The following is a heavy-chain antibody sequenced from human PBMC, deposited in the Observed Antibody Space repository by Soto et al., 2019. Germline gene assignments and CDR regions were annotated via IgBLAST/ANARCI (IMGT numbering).Heavy chain of an antibody. CDR3: ARADRTLVTSYSLDV. CDR2: INHSGTI. Sequence: SGTLSLTCAGYGGSFSGYYWTCIRPPPGKGLEWIGEINHSGTINFNPSLKSRLTISLDTSKKHFSLKLSSVTDADTAAYYCARADRTLVTSYSLDVWGQGTTVTVSS. D-gene: IGHD2-21*02. V-gene: IGHV4-34*01. J-gene: IGHJ6*02. CDR1: GGSFSGYY.